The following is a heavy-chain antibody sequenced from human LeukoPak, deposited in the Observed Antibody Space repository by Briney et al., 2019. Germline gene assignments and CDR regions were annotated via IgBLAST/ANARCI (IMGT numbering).Heavy chain of an antibody. CDR2: IYYSGSS. Sequence: PSETLSLTCTVSGDSISSYFWTWIRQPPGKGLEWIGYIYYSGSSNYNPSLKSRVTISVDTSKNEFSLNLTSVTAADTGVYYCARYGSATVARFDYWGQGILVTVSS. D-gene: IGHD4-11*01. CDR1: GDSISSYF. J-gene: IGHJ4*02. CDR3: ARYGSATVARFDY. V-gene: IGHV4-59*08.